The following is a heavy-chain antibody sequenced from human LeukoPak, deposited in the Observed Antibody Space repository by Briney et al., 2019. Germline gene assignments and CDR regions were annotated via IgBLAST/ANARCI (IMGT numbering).Heavy chain of an antibody. CDR2: ISSSSSYI. D-gene: IGHD3-10*01. CDR3: ARYLWFGELLSPSDY. J-gene: IGHJ4*02. V-gene: IGHV3-21*01. CDR1: GFTFSSYS. Sequence: GGSLRLSCAASGFTFSSYSMNWVRQAPGKGLEWVSSISSSSSYIYYADSVKGRFTISRDNAKNSLYLRMNSLRAEDTAVYYCARYLWFGELLSPSDYWGQGTLVTVSS.